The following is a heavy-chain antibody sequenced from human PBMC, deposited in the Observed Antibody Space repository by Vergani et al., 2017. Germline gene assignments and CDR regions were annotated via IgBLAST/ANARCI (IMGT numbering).Heavy chain of an antibody. CDR2: ISWNSNSI. V-gene: IGHV3-9*02. D-gene: IGHD6-6*01. CDR3: AKXLGTSSVGGWFDP. Sequence: EVQLEESGGGLVLPGRSLRLSCVASGFTSAGYAMHWVRQAPGKGLEWVSGISWNSNSIGYADSVKGRFTISRDNAKNSLYLQMNSLRAEDTALYYCAKXLGTSSVGGWFDPWGQGTLVTVSS. CDR1: GFTSAGYA. J-gene: IGHJ5*02.